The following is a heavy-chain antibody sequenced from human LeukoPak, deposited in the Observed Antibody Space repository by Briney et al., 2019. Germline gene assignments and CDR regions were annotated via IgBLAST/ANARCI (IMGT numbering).Heavy chain of an antibody. CDR2: ISWNSGSI. J-gene: IGHJ4*02. V-gene: IGHV3-9*01. D-gene: IGHD1-26*01. Sequence: GGSLRLSCADSEFSFRTYTMNWVRQAPGKGLEWVSGISWNSGSIGYADSVKGRFTISRDNAKNSLYPQMNSLRAEDTALYYCAKDIRGYSGSYFDYWGQGTLVTVSS. CDR3: AKDIRGYSGSYFDY. CDR1: EFSFRTYT.